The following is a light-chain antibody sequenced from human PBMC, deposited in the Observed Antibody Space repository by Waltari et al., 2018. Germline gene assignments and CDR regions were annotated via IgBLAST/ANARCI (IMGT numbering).Light chain of an antibody. CDR1: QSVLYSSNNKNY. Sequence: DIVMTQSPDSLAVSLGERANINCQSSQSVLYSSNNKNYLAWYQQKPGQPPKLLIYWASTRESGVPDRFSGSGSGTDFTLTISSLQAEDVAVYYCQQYYSTPPTFGGGTKVEIK. J-gene: IGKJ4*01. CDR2: WAS. V-gene: IGKV4-1*01. CDR3: QQYYSTPPT.